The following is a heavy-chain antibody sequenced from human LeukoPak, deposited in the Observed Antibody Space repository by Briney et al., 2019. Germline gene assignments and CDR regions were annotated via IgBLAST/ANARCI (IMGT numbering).Heavy chain of an antibody. Sequence: PGGSLRLSCAASGFTFSRYGMHWVRQAPGKGLEWMAVISFDGSEKHYAKSVRGRFTMSSDNAKNTLYLQMNSLTEDDTAIYFFVRGTNNWYGVDYWGRGTLVTVSS. V-gene: IGHV3-33*01. CDR1: GFTFSRYG. J-gene: IGHJ4*02. CDR2: ISFDGSEK. D-gene: IGHD1-1*01. CDR3: VRGTNNWYGVDY.